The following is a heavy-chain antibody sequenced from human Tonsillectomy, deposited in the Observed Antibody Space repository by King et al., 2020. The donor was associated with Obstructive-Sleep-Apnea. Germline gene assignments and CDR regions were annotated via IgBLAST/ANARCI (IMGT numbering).Heavy chain of an antibody. J-gene: IGHJ4*02. CDR2: IFHSGST. V-gene: IGHV4-4*02. CDR3: ARGGGYFFDY. CDR1: GGSISSNNW. Sequence: VQLQESGPGLVKPSVTLSLTCAVSGGSISSNNWWNWVRQPPGKGLEWIGEIFHSGSTNYNPSLKSRVTISIDKSKNHFSLMLSSVTAADTAVYYCARGGGYFFDYWGQGALFTVSS. D-gene: IGHD3-16*01.